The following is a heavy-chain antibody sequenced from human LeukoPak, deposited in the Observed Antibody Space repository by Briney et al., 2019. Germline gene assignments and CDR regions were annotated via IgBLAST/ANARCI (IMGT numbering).Heavy chain of an antibody. CDR3: ARDPYQLLSYYYGMDV. V-gene: IGHV4-59*08. Sequence: SETLSLTCTVSGGSISSYYWSWIRQPPGKGLEWIGYIYYSGSTNYNPSLKSRVTISVDTSKNQFSLKLSSVTAADTAVYYCARDPYQLLSYYYGMDVWGQGTTVTVSS. CDR2: IYYSGST. CDR1: GGSISSYY. J-gene: IGHJ6*02. D-gene: IGHD2-2*01.